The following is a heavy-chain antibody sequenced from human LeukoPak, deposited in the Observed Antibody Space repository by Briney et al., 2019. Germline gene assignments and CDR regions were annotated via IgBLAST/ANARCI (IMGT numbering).Heavy chain of an antibody. Sequence: GGSLRLSCAASGFTFSSHAMIWVRQAPGKGLEWVSGITGAGGSTHYADSVKGRLTISRDNSKNTLFPQINSLRAEDTAVYYCAKQVGPTIDYWGQGTLVTVSS. J-gene: IGHJ4*02. D-gene: IGHD1-26*01. V-gene: IGHV3-23*01. CDR3: AKQVGPTIDY. CDR2: ITGAGGST. CDR1: GFTFSSHA.